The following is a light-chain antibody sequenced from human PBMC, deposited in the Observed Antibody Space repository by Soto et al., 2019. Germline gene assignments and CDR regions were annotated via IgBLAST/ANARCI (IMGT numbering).Light chain of an antibody. J-gene: IGLJ1*01. V-gene: IGLV2-14*01. Sequence: QSALTQPASVSGSPGQSITVSCTGTSSDIGAYDYVSWYQQHPGKAPKVIISEVSKRPSGVSHRFSGSKSGNTASLTISGLQAEDEADYYCGSWDSSLSAYVFGTGTKLTVL. CDR1: SSDIGAYDY. CDR2: EVS. CDR3: GSWDSSLSAYV.